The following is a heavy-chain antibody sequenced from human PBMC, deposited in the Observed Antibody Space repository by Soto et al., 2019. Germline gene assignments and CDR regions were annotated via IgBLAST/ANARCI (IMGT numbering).Heavy chain of an antibody. D-gene: IGHD1-26*01. CDR2: SYHSGST. Sequence: SETLSLTCAVSGGSISSSNWWTWVRQPPGKGLEWIGESYHSGSTNYNPSLKSRVTISVDKSKNQFSLQLNSVTPEDTAVYYCARVPYSGSRTDYYGMDVWGQGTTVTVSS. J-gene: IGHJ6*02. V-gene: IGHV4-4*02. CDR3: ARVPYSGSRTDYYGMDV. CDR1: GGSISSSNW.